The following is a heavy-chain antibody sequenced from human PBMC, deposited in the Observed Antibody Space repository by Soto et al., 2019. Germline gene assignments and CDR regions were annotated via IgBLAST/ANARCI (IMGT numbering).Heavy chain of an antibody. CDR1: GASISSYY. D-gene: IGHD2-15*01. Sequence: SETQSLTCTVSGASISSYYWNWIRQPPGKGLEWIGYIYYSGSTNYNPSLKSRVTISVDTSKNQFSLKLSSVTAADTAVYYCARVGYCSGGSCLDYWGQGTLVTVSS. J-gene: IGHJ4*02. CDR3: ARVGYCSGGSCLDY. V-gene: IGHV4-59*01. CDR2: IYYSGST.